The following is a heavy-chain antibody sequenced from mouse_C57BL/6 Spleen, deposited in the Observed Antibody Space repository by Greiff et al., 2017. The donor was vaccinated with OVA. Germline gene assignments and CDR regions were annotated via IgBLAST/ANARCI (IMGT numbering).Heavy chain of an antibody. CDR2: IDPETGGT. V-gene: IGHV1-15*01. CDR3: TPSYYGSSYGYFDV. CDR1: GYTFTDYE. J-gene: IGHJ1*03. D-gene: IGHD1-1*01. Sequence: VQLQQSGAELVRPGASVTLSCKASGYTFTDYEMHWVKQTPVHGLEWIGAIDPETGGTAYNQKFKGKAILTADKSSSTAYMELRSLTSEDSAVYYCTPSYYGSSYGYFDVWGTGTTVTVSS.